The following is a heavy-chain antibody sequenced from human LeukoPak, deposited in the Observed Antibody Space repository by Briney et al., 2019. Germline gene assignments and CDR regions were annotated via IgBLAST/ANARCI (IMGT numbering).Heavy chain of an antibody. CDR1: GFTFSSYA. J-gene: IGHJ3*02. CDR3: EKWPSANTAMVVADPTDAFDI. CDR2: ISGIGGST. V-gene: IGHV3-23*01. D-gene: IGHD5-18*01. Sequence: GGSLRLSCAASGFTFSSYAMSWVPPAPGKGLEWVSAISGIGGSTYYTDSVKSRFTISRDNSKNTLYMQMNSLRAEDTAVYDCEKWPSANTAMVVADPTDAFDIWGQGTMVTVSS.